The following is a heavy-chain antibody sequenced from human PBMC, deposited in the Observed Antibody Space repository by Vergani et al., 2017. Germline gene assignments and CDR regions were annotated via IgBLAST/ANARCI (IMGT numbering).Heavy chain of an antibody. CDR3: ATRAPNVLLWFGELYAFDI. Sequence: QVQLVESGGGVVQPGRSLRLSCAASGFTFSSYGMHWVRQAPGKGLEWVAVISYDGSNKYYADSVKGRFTISRDNSKNTLYLQMNSLRAEDTAVYYCATRAPNVLLWFGELYAFDIWGQGTMVTVSS. J-gene: IGHJ3*02. CDR2: ISYDGSNK. V-gene: IGHV3-30*03. CDR1: GFTFSSYG. D-gene: IGHD3-10*01.